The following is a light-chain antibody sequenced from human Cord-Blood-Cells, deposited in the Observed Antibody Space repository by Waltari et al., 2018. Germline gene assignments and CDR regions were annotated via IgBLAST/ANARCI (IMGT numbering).Light chain of an antibody. Sequence: EIVLIQSPATLSLSPGERAPLSCMASQSVSSYLAWYQQKPGQAPRLLIYDASNRATCIPARFSGSWSGTDFPLTISSLEPEDFAVYYCQQRSNWPLTFGGGTKVEIK. CDR2: DAS. V-gene: IGKV3-11*01. CDR3: QQRSNWPLT. CDR1: QSVSSY. J-gene: IGKJ4*01.